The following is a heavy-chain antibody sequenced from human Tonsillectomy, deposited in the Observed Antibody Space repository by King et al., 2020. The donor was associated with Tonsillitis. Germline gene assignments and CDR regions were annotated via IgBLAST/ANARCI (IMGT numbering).Heavy chain of an antibody. CDR2: IGTAGDT. CDR1: GFTFSSYD. D-gene: IGHD4-17*01. CDR3: ARGGPYGAPDY. V-gene: IGHV3-13*01. Sequence: VQLVESGGGLVQPGGSLRLSCAASGFTFSSYDMHWVRQATGKGLEWVSAIGTAGDTYYPGSVKGRFTISRENAKNSLYLQMNRLRAGDTAVYYCARGGPYGAPDYWGQGTLVTVSS. J-gene: IGHJ4*02.